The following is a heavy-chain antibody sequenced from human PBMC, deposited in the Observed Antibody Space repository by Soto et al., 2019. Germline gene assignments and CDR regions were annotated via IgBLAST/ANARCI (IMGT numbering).Heavy chain of an antibody. J-gene: IGHJ4*02. CDR2: VSTTGSNT. V-gene: IGHV3-23*01. Sequence: GGSLRLSCAASGFIFSSYAMTWVRQAPGKGLEWVSGVSTTGSNTYYADSVKGRFTISRDNSKNTLYLQMNSLRADDTAVYYCAKEVDAYCSIGCYKFDHWGQGTLVTVSS. CDR3: AKEVDAYCSIGCYKFDH. D-gene: IGHD2-2*01. CDR1: GFIFSSYA.